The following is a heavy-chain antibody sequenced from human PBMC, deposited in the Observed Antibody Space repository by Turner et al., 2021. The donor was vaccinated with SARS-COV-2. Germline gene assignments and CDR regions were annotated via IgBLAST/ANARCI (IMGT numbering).Heavy chain of an antibody. J-gene: IGHJ4*02. CDR1: GYTFTRYG. D-gene: IGHD4-17*01. V-gene: IGHV1-18*01. CDR3: ARGPSYGDYEY. CDR2: ISAYNGYT. Sequence: QVQLVQSGAEMRKPGASVKVSCKASGYTFTRYGLSWVRQAPGQGLEWLGWISAYNGYTNFAQKFQGRVTMTTDTSTRTASLELRSLTSDDTAVYYCARGPSYGDYEYWGQGTLITVSS.